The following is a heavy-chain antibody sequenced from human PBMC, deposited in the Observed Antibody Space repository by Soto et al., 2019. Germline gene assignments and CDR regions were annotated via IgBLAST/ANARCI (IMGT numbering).Heavy chain of an antibody. J-gene: IGHJ4*02. CDR1: GDSISDYY. Sequence: PSETLSLTCSVSGDSISDYYWSWIRQPAGKGLEWIGRIHASGSNIPNPSLRSRVGLSVDTSKNQFSLKLNSLTAADTAMYYCARSGYSSGWYTAFDSWSQGTLVTV. CDR3: ARSGYSSGWYTAFDS. D-gene: IGHD6-19*01. CDR2: IHASGSN. V-gene: IGHV4-4*07.